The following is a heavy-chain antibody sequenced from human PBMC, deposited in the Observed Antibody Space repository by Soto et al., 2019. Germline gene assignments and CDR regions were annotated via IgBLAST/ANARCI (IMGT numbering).Heavy chain of an antibody. CDR3: ARVSPDALGDAFDI. CDR2: INPNSGGT. CDR1: GYTFTGDY. D-gene: IGHD3-16*01. V-gene: IGHV1-2*04. Sequence: GASVKVSCKASGYTFTGDYMHWVRQAPGQGLGWMGWINPNSGGTNYAQKFQGWVTMTRDTSISTAYMELSRLRSDDTAVYYCARVSPDALGDAFDIWGQGTRVTVSS. J-gene: IGHJ3*02.